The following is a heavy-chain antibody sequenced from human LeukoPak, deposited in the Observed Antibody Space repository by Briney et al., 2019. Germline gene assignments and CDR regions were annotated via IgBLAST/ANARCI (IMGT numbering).Heavy chain of an antibody. D-gene: IGHD3-22*01. Sequence: GGSLRLSCAASGFTFSSYAMSWVRQAPGKGLEWVSAISGSGGSTYYADSVKGRFTISRDNAKNSLYLQMNSLRAEDTAVYYCARYYYDSSGYRPLGAYYYYGMDVWGQGTTVTVSS. J-gene: IGHJ6*02. V-gene: IGHV3-23*01. CDR3: ARYYYDSSGYRPLGAYYYYGMDV. CDR2: ISGSGGST. CDR1: GFTFSSYA.